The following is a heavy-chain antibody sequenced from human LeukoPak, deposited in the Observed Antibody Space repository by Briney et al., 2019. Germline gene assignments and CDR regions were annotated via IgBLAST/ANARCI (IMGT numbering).Heavy chain of an antibody. CDR2: IKHDGSEK. CDR3: ATYSSMNAREFQH. CDR1: GFTLSNYW. Sequence: GGSLRLSCEASGFTLSNYWMGWVRQAPGKGLEWVANIKHDGSEKYYADSVKGRFTISRDNGKNSLYVQMNSLSVEDTAVYYCATYSSMNAREFQHWGQGTLVTVSS. D-gene: IGHD2-2*01. J-gene: IGHJ1*01. V-gene: IGHV3-7*01.